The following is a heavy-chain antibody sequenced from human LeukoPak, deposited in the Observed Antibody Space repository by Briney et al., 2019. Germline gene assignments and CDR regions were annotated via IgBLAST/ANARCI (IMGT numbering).Heavy chain of an antibody. CDR3: ARDRDYGGNFDY. CDR1: GGSISSYY. V-gene: IGHV4-59*01. Sequence: SETLSLTCTVSGGSISSYYWSWIRQPPGKGLEWIGYIYYSGSPNYNPSLKSRVTISVDTSKNQFSLKLSSVTAADTAVYYCARDRDYGGNFDYWGQGTLVTVSS. D-gene: IGHD4-23*01. CDR2: IYYSGSP. J-gene: IGHJ4*02.